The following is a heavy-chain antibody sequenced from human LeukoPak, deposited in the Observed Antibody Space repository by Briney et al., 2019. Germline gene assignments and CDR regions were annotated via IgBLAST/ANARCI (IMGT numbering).Heavy chain of an antibody. V-gene: IGHV3-43*02. D-gene: IGHD4-17*01. CDR2: ISVDGGST. J-gene: IGHJ3*02. Sequence: GESLRLSCAASGFTFDDYAMQWVRQAPGKGLEWLSLISVDGGSTYDADSVRGRFTISRDNSKNSLYLQMNSLRTEDTALYYCAKDHAGDYFAFDIWGQGTMVTVSS. CDR1: GFTFDDYA. CDR3: AKDHAGDYFAFDI.